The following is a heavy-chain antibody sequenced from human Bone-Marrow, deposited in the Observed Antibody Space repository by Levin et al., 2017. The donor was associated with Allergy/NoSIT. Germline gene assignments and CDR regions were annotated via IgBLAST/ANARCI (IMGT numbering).Heavy chain of an antibody. CDR3: AKVGTTVMLDYSYLDV. J-gene: IGHJ6*03. Sequence: GGSLRLSCTISGFIFADYAMNWVRQAPGRGLEWVSSLDGSSGKTHYADVVKGRFTISREYSKNTLFLQMNSLRVEDTARYYCAKVGTTVMLDYSYLDVWGEGTAVTVSS. CDR2: LDGSSGKT. V-gene: IGHV3-23*01. CDR1: GFIFADYA. D-gene: IGHD4-17*01.